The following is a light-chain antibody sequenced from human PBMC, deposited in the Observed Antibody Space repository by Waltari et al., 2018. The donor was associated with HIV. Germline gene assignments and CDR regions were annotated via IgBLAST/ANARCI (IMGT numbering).Light chain of an antibody. CDR3: AAWDDSLSGPWV. CDR2: RNN. CDR1: RSNIGSNY. J-gene: IGLJ3*02. V-gene: IGLV1-47*01. Sequence: QSVLTQPPSASGTPGPRVTISCSGSRSNIGSNYVYWYQQLPGTAPKLLIYRNNQRPSGVPDRFSGSKSGTSASLAISGLRSEDEADYYCAAWDDSLSGPWVFGGGTKLTVL.